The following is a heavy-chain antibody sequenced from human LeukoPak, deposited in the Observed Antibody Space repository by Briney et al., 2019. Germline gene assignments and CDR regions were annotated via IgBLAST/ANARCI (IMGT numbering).Heavy chain of an antibody. D-gene: IGHD1-1*01. J-gene: IGHJ4*02. Sequence: GGSLRLSCTGSGLTLGNYAMSWVGPAPGKGREGVGFIRIKAYGGTPEYAASLKGTFTISRHDSKNIASVQMNSLTTEDTAVYYCTRTPSATAPFDYWGQGSLVTVSS. CDR3: TRTPSATAPFDY. CDR1: GLTLGNYA. CDR2: IRIKAYGGTP. V-gene: IGHV3-49*04.